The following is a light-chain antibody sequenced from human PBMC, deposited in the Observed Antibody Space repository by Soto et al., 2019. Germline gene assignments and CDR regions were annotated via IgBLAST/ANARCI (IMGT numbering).Light chain of an antibody. Sequence: EIVMTQSPATLSVSPGERATLSCRASQSVSNNLAWYQQKPGQAPRLLMYGAPTRATGIPDRFSGSGSGTDFTLTISRLEPEDFAVYYCQQYGSSPKTFGQGTKVDI. CDR2: GAP. J-gene: IGKJ1*01. CDR3: QQYGSSPKT. V-gene: IGKV3-20*01. CDR1: QSVSNN.